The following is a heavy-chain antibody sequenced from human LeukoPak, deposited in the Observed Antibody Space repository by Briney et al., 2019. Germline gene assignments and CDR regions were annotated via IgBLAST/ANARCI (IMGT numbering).Heavy chain of an antibody. CDR3: ASSWSGGTRYYYYGMDV. D-gene: IGHD3-3*01. J-gene: IGHJ6*02. Sequence: GASAKISCKASGYTFTSYYMHWLRQAPGQGLEWMGWINPNSGGTNYAQKFQGRVTMTRDTSISTAYMELSRLRSDDTAVYYCASSWSGGTRYYYYGMDVWGQGTTVTVSS. CDR1: GYTFTSYY. CDR2: INPNSGGT. V-gene: IGHV1-2*02.